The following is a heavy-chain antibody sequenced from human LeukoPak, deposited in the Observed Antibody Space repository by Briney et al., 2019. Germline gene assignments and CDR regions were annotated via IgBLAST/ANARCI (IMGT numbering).Heavy chain of an antibody. V-gene: IGHV4-34*01. CDR1: GGSFSGYY. CDR2: INHSGST. Sequence: PSETLSLTCAVYGGSFSGYYWSWIRQPPGKGLEWIGEINHSGSTNYNPSLKSRVTISVDTSKNQFSLKLRSVTAADTAVYYCARHIPGNPYFDYWGQGTLVTVSS. J-gene: IGHJ4*02. CDR3: ARHIPGNPYFDY. D-gene: IGHD2-21*01.